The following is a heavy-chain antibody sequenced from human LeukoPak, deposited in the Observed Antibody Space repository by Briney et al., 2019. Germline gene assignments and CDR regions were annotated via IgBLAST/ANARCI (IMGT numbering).Heavy chain of an antibody. Sequence: GGSLRLSCAASGFTFSSYWMHWVRQAPGKGLVWVSRINSDGSSTSYADSVKGRFTISRDNAKNTLYLQMNSLRAEDTAVYYCARDDYGDYDYYYYYYGMDVWGQGTTVTVSS. CDR2: INSDGSST. J-gene: IGHJ6*02. D-gene: IGHD4-17*01. CDR3: ARDDYGDYDYYYYYYGMDV. CDR1: GFTFSSYW. V-gene: IGHV3-74*01.